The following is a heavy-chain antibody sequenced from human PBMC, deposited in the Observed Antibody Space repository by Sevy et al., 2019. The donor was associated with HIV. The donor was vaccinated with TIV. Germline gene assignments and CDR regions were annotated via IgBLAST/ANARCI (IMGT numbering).Heavy chain of an antibody. V-gene: IGHV3-30*18. CDR2: ISYDGSNK. J-gene: IGHJ6*02. CDR1: GFTFSSYG. Sequence: GGSLRLSCAASGFTFSSYGMHWVRQAPGKGLEWVAVISYDGSNKYYADSVKDRFTISRDNSKNTLYLQMNSLRAEDTAVYYCAKDLEDIVVVPAAENYYGMDVWGQGTTVTVSS. CDR3: AKDLEDIVVVPAAENYYGMDV. D-gene: IGHD2-2*01.